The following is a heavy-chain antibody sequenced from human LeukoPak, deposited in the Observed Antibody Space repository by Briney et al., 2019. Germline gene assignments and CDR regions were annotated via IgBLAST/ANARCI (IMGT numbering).Heavy chain of an antibody. CDR2: INHNGST. J-gene: IGHJ6*03. V-gene: IGHV4-34*01. Sequence: PSETLSLTCAVYGGSFSDYYWSWIRQPPGKGLEWIGEINHNGSTNYNPSLKSRVTISVDTSKNQFSLKLSSVTAADTAVYYCARGVAAAQIPYYYYYMDVWGKGTTVTVSS. D-gene: IGHD6-13*01. CDR3: ARGVAAAQIPYYYYYMDV. CDR1: GGSFSDYY.